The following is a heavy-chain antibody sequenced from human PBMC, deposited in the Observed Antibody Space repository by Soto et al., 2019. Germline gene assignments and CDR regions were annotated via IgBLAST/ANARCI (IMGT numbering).Heavy chain of an antibody. CDR1: GFTFSSYA. J-gene: IGHJ6*02. D-gene: IGHD1-26*01. V-gene: IGHV3-23*01. CDR2: LSGSGGST. CDR3: AKEGSGSLTTDYYYGMDG. Sequence: EVQLLESGGGLVQPGGSLRLSCAASGFTFSSYAMSWVRQAPGKGLVWVSALSGSGGSTYYADSVKGRFTISRDNPKKTLSLQMNSRRAEDAAVYYCAKEGSGSLTTDYYYGMDGWGQGTTVTVSS.